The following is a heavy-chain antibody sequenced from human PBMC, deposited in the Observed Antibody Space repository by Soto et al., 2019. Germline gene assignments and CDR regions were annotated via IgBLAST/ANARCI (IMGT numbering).Heavy chain of an antibody. CDR3: SRSNWQYYYGSGSLFEY. CDR2: IWYDGSNQ. J-gene: IGHJ4*02. V-gene: IGHV3-33*01. D-gene: IGHD3-10*01. CDR1: GFTFSSYG. Sequence: GGSLRLSCAASGFTFSSYGMHWVRQAPGKGLEWVAVIWYDGSNQYYADSVKGRFTISRDNSKNTLYLQMNNPRAEDTAVYYCSRSNWQYYYGSGSLFEYWGQGTLVSVTS.